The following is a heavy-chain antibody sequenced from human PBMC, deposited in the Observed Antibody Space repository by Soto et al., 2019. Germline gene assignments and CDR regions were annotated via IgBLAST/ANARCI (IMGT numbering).Heavy chain of an antibody. J-gene: IGHJ5*02. CDR2: IFYLGSS. V-gene: IGHV4-39*01. Sequence: SETLSLTCTVSGDSIISSDFYWGRVRQPPGKGLEWIGSIFYLGSSYYNPSLKSRVTMSVDTSKNQFSLRLRSVTAADTALYFCARHSLALRKNNWFDPWGQGIMVTVSS. CDR3: ARHSLALRKNNWFDP. D-gene: IGHD3-3*02. CDR1: GDSIISSDFY.